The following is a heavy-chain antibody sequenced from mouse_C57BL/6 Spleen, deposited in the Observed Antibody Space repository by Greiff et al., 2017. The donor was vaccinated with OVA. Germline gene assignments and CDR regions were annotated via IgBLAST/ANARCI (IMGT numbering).Heavy chain of an antibody. Sequence: QVQLQQPGTELVKPGASVKLSCKASGYTFTSYWMHWVKQRPGQGLEWIGNINPSNGGTNYNEKFKSKATLTVDKSSSTAYMQLSSLTSEDSAVYYGARSTNWDDELSDYWGQGTTLTVSS. D-gene: IGHD4-1*01. J-gene: IGHJ2*01. V-gene: IGHV1-53*01. CDR2: INPSNGGT. CDR3: ARSTNWDDELSDY. CDR1: GYTFTSYW.